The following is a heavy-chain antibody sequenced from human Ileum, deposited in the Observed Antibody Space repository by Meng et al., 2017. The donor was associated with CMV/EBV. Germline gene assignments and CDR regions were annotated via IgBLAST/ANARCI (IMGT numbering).Heavy chain of an antibody. Sequence: SGDSVASNSAAWNWIRQSPSRGLEWLGRTYYRSKWYNDYAVSVKSRITINPDTSKNQFSLQLNSVTPEDTAVYYCARVMAGKGYFDYWGQGTLVTVSS. J-gene: IGHJ4*02. D-gene: IGHD6-19*01. CDR2: TYYRSKWYN. CDR1: GDSVASNSAA. CDR3: ARVMAGKGYFDY. V-gene: IGHV6-1*01.